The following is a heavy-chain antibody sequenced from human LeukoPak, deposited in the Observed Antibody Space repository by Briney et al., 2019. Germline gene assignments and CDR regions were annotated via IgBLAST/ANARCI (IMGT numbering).Heavy chain of an antibody. CDR1: GFTFSSYA. V-gene: IGHV3-64D*06. Sequence: GEPLPLSCSASGFTFSSYAIHWVRQAPGKGLEYVSAISRNGGNTYYADPVKGRFTISRDNSKNTLYLQMSSLRAEDTAVYYCVKGWGLYGYSSSWYFDYWGQGTLVTVSS. J-gene: IGHJ4*02. D-gene: IGHD6-13*01. CDR2: ISRNGGNT. CDR3: VKGWGLYGYSSSWYFDY.